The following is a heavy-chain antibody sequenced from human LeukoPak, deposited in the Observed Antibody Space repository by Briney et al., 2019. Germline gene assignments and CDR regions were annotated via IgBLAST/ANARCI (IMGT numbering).Heavy chain of an antibody. D-gene: IGHD4-23*01. Sequence: GGSLRLSCAASGFTFSSYSMNWVRQAPGKGLEWVSSISSSSSYIYYADSVKGRFTISRDNAKNSLYLQMNSLRAEDTAVYYCARQLDYGGNSDWSNWFGPWGQGTLVTVSS. CDR2: ISSSSSYI. CDR3: ARQLDYGGNSDWSNWFGP. CDR1: GFTFSSYS. V-gene: IGHV3-21*01. J-gene: IGHJ5*02.